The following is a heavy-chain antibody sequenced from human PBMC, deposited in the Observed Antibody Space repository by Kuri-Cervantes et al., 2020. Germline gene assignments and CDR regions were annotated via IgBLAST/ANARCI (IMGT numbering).Heavy chain of an antibody. J-gene: IGHJ6*03. Sequence: SETLSLTCAVSGYSISSGYYWGWIRQPPGKGLEWIGSIYHSGSTYYNPSLKSRVTISVDTSKNQFSLKLSSVTAADTAVYYCARGLVLRYFDWPRRGNYYYYYMDVWGKGTTVTVSS. CDR1: GYSISSGYY. V-gene: IGHV4-38-2*01. CDR3: ARGLVLRYFDWPRRGNYYYYYMDV. CDR2: IYHSGST. D-gene: IGHD3-9*01.